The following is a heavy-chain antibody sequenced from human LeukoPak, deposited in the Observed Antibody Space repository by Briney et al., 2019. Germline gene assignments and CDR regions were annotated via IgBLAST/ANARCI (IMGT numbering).Heavy chain of an antibody. CDR2: VSSGSSYI. CDR1: GFIFSDYS. CDR3: ARGVDYYDSSGYRHYYFDS. Sequence: GGSLRLSCAASGFIFSDYSMDWVRQAPGKGLEWVSSVSSGSSYIYYEDSVKGRFTISRDNAKNSLFLQMNSLRAEDTAVYYCARGVDYYDSSGYRHYYFDSWGQGTLVTVSS. J-gene: IGHJ4*02. D-gene: IGHD3-22*01. V-gene: IGHV3-21*01.